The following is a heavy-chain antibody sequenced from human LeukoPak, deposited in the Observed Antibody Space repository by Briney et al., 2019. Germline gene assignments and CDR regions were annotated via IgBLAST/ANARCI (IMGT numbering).Heavy chain of an antibody. CDR2: IGGSGDPT. V-gene: IGHV3-23*01. Sequence: PGGSLRLSCTASGFIFTNHAMSWVRQTPGKGLAWVSSIGGSGDPTLYADSVKGRFTVSRDNSKNTLHLQMHSLRAEDTAVYYCARDRGDYYDSSGYLNWFDPWGQGTLVTVSS. J-gene: IGHJ5*02. CDR1: GFIFTNHA. D-gene: IGHD3-22*01. CDR3: ARDRGDYYDSSGYLNWFDP.